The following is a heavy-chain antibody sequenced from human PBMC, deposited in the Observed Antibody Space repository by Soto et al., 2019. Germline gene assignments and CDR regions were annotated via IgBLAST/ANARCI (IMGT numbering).Heavy chain of an antibody. J-gene: IGHJ5*02. CDR3: AYSIRRITMRVVGMRTWFDP. V-gene: IGHV1-69*06. D-gene: IGHD3-22*01. Sequence: SVKVSCKASGGAFRSYAISWVRQAPGQGLEWMGGIIPIFGTANYVQKFQGRVTLTADKSTGTAYMELSSLRSEDTAVYYCAYSIRRITMRVVGMRTWFDPWGQGTLVTLSS. CDR1: GGAFRSYA. CDR2: IIPIFGTA.